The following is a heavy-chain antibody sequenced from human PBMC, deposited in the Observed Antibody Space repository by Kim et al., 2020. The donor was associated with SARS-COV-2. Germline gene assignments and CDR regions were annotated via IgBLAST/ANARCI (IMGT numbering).Heavy chain of an antibody. V-gene: IGHV4-59*01. J-gene: IGHJ6*02. D-gene: IGHD5-18*01. CDR3: ARDGGYSYGYAPYYYYGMDV. CDR2: IYYSGST. Sequence: SETLSLTCTVSGGSISSYYWSWIRQPPGKGLEWIGYIYYSGSTNYNPSLKSRVTISVDTSKNQFSLKLSSVTAADTAVYYCARDGGYSYGYAPYYYYGMDVWGQGTTVTVSS. CDR1: GGSISSYY.